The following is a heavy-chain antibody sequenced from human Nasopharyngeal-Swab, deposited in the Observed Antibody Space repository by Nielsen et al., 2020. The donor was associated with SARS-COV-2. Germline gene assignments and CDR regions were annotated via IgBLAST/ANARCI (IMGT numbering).Heavy chain of an antibody. CDR1: GYTFTSYY. Sequence: ASVKVSCKASGYTFTSYYVHWVRQAPGQGLEWMGMINCRGGSTYYSQNFQGRVTMTRDTSSRTVYMELISPRSEDTAVYYCARGEDSSSWFYYYYYYMDVWGKGTTVTVSS. J-gene: IGHJ6*03. CDR3: ARGEDSSSWFYYYYYYMDV. D-gene: IGHD6-13*01. V-gene: IGHV1-46*01. CDR2: INCRGGST.